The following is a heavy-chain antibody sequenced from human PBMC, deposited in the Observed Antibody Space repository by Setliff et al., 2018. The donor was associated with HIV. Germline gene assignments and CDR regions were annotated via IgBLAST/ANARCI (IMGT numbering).Heavy chain of an antibody. Sequence: SETLSLTCTVSGDSVNDRSYYWSWIRQPPGKGLEWIGEINHSGSTNYNPSLKSRVTISVDTSKNQFSLKLSSVTAADTAVYYCARGRGGVGATIDYWGQGTLVTVSS. CDR3: ARGRGGVGATIDY. CDR2: INHSGST. CDR1: GDSVNDRSYY. J-gene: IGHJ4*02. V-gene: IGHV4-34*01. D-gene: IGHD1-26*01.